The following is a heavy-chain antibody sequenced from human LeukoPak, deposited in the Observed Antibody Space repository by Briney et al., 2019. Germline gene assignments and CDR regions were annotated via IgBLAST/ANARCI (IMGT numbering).Heavy chain of an antibody. CDR2: FYYTGLS. Sequence: PSETLSLTCTVSDGSIGSHYWSWIRQPPGKGLEWIGHFYYTGLSNSNPSLMSRVTMSVDTSKNQFSLKLSTVTAADTAVYYCARPYYYDSRIDPWGQGTLVTVSS. D-gene: IGHD3-22*01. CDR3: ARPYYYDSRIDP. J-gene: IGHJ5*02. CDR1: DGSIGSHY. V-gene: IGHV4-59*08.